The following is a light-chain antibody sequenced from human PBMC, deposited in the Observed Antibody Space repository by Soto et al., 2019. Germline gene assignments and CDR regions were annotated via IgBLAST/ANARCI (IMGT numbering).Light chain of an antibody. CDR1: QSISSY. V-gene: IGKV1-39*01. J-gene: IGKJ4*01. Sequence: DIPMTQSPTSLSAPVGDRVSITCRASQSISSYLNWYQQKPGKAPKLLIFAASSLQSGVPSRFSGSGSGTDFTLTISSLQVEDFATYYCQQNYNTLLTFGGGTKVQIK. CDR3: QQNYNTLLT. CDR2: AAS.